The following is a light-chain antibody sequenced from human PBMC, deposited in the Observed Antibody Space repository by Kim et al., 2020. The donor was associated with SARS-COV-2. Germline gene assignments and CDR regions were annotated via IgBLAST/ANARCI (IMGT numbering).Light chain of an antibody. CDR3: SSYAGSNNFV. Sequence: QSVTISCTGTSSDIGGYNYVTWYQQYPGKAPKPMIYEVTKRPSGVPGRFSGSKSGNTASLTVSGLQAEDEADYYCSSYAGSNNFVFGTGTKVTVL. J-gene: IGLJ1*01. CDR1: SSDIGGYNY. V-gene: IGLV2-8*01. CDR2: EVT.